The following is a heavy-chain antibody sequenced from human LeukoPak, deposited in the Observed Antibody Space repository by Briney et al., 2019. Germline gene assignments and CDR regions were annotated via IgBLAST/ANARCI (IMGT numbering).Heavy chain of an antibody. CDR3: ARGPTNGQAFDY. Sequence: GGSLRLSCVASGFTFSSSWMTWVRQAPGKGLEWVASIREDGSEKTSVDSVKGRFTISRDNAKNSLYPQMDSLRAEDTAVYYCARGPTNGQAFDYWGQGTLVSVSS. D-gene: IGHD2-8*01. CDR1: GFTFSSSW. CDR2: IREDGSEK. V-gene: IGHV3-7*01. J-gene: IGHJ4*02.